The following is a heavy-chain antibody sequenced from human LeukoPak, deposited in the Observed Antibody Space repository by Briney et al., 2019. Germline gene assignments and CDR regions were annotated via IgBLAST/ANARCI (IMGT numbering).Heavy chain of an antibody. D-gene: IGHD6-13*01. Sequence: RPSETLSLTCTVSGGSISSGSYYWSWIRQPPGKGLEWIGYIYYSGSTNYNPSLKSRVTISVDTSKNQFSLKLSSVTAADTAVYYCARSFWSSSWYYFDYWGQGTLVTVSS. CDR3: ARSFWSSSWYYFDY. J-gene: IGHJ4*02. CDR2: IYYSGST. CDR1: GGSISSGSYY. V-gene: IGHV4-61*01.